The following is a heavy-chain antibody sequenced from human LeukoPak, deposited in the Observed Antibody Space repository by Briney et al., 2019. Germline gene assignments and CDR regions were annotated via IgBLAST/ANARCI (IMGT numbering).Heavy chain of an antibody. D-gene: IGHD5-18*01. Sequence: SETLSLTCAVYGGSFSGYYWSWIRQPPGKGLEWIGEINHSGSTNYNPSLKSRVTISVDTSKNQFSLKLSSVTAADTAVYYCAREDRRDTAMVLDYWGQGTLVTVSS. V-gene: IGHV4-34*01. CDR2: INHSGST. CDR3: AREDRRDTAMVLDY. J-gene: IGHJ4*02. CDR1: GGSFSGYY.